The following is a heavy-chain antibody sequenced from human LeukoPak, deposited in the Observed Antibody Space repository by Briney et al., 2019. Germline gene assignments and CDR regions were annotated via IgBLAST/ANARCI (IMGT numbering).Heavy chain of an antibody. J-gene: IGHJ4*02. D-gene: IGHD3-3*01. CDR2: ISSSSSYI. V-gene: IGHV3-21*01. Sequence: GGSLRLSCTASGFTFGDYLMSWFRQAPGKGLEWVSSISSSSSYIYYADSVKGRFTISRDNAKNSLYLQMNSLRAEDTAVYYCARDSGYDFWSGYTSETSFDYWGQGTLVTVSS. CDR3: ARDSGYDFWSGYTSETSFDY. CDR1: GFTFGDYL.